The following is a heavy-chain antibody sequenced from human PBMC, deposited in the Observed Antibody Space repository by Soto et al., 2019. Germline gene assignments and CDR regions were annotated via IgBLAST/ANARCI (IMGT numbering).Heavy chain of an antibody. CDR1: GGSISSSSYY. Sequence: PSETLSLTCTFSGGSISSSSYYWGWIRQPPGEGLEWIGSIYYSGSTYYNPSLKSRVTISVDTSKNQFSLKLSSVTAADTAVYYCASLRVVAGAYNWFDPWGQGTMVTVSS. CDR2: IYYSGST. V-gene: IGHV4-39*01. CDR3: ASLRVVAGAYNWFDP. D-gene: IGHD6-19*01. J-gene: IGHJ5*01.